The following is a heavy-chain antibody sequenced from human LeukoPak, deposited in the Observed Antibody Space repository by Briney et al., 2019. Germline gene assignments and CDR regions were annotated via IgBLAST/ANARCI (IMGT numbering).Heavy chain of an antibody. CDR3: ARAPGPGSYLLGGPKYYFDY. D-gene: IGHD1-26*01. V-gene: IGHV4-34*01. CDR1: GGSFSGYY. CDR2: INHSGST. J-gene: IGHJ4*02. Sequence: SETLSLTCAVYGGSFSGYYWSWIRQPPGKGLEWIGEINHSGSTNYNPSLKSRVTISVDTSKNQFSLKLISVTAADTAVYYCARAPGPGSYLLGGPKYYFDYWGQGTLVTVSS.